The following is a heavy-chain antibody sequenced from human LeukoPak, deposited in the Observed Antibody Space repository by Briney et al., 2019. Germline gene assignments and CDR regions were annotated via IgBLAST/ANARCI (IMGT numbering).Heavy chain of an antibody. CDR1: GGSISRYY. Sequence: PSETLSLTCTVSGGSISRYYWSWIRQPPGKGLEWIGYISYSGNTNRSPSLKSRVTISLDTSKNQFSLELSSVTAADTAVYYCARQSTRPLNGGFDIWGQGTLVTVSS. CDR3: ARQSTRPLNGGFDI. V-gene: IGHV4-59*01. D-gene: IGHD2-8*01. J-gene: IGHJ3*02. CDR2: ISYSGNT.